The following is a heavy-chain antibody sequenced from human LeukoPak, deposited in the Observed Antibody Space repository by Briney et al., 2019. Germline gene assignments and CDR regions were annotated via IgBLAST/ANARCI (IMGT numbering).Heavy chain of an antibody. CDR1: GCTFTGYY. V-gene: IGHV1-2*02. CDR2: INPNSGGT. D-gene: IGHD3-22*01. CDR3: ARGDYYDSSGYLDY. J-gene: IGHJ4*02. Sequence: ASVKVSCKASGCTFTGYYMHWVRQAPGQGLEWMGWINPNSGGTNYAQKFQGRVTMTRDTSISTAYMELSRLRSDDTAVYYCARGDYYDSSGYLDYWGQGTLVAVSS.